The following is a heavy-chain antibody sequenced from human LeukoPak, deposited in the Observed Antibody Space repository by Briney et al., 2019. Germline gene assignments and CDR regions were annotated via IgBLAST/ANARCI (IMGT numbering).Heavy chain of an antibody. J-gene: IGHJ3*02. CDR1: GYTFTGYY. CDR2: INPNSGGT. D-gene: IGHD7-27*01. V-gene: IGHV1-2*02. CDR3: GRNRLGKALDI. Sequence: GASVKVSCKASGYTFTGYYMHWVRQAPGQGLEWMGWINPNSGGTNYAQKFQGRVTLTRDTSISTAYMELNRLRSDDTAIYYCGRNRLGKALDIWGQGTMVTVSS.